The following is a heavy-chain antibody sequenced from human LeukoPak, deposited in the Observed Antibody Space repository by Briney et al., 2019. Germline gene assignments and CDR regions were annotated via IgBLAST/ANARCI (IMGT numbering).Heavy chain of an antibody. CDR1: GFTFSSYG. V-gene: IGHV3-30*03. CDR3: TTFLRLGESLFDY. CDR2: ISYDGSNK. J-gene: IGHJ4*02. D-gene: IGHD1-14*01. Sequence: GRSLRLSCAASGFTFSSYGMHWVRQAPGKGLEWVAVISYDGSNKYYADSVKGRFSISRDNSKNTLYLQMNSLKIEDTAVYYCTTFLRLGESLFDYWGQGTLVTVSS.